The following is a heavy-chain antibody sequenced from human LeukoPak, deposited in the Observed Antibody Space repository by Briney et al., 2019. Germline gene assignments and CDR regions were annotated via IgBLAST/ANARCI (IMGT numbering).Heavy chain of an antibody. V-gene: IGHV3-48*01. CDR2: ISSSSSTI. Sequence: PGGSLRLSCAASGFTFSSYSMNWVRQAPGKGLEWVSYISSSSSTIYYADSVKGRFTISRDNAKNSLYLQMNSLGAEDTAVYYCARVLSPYGSGSYPGYWGQGTLVTVSS. CDR3: ARVLSPYGSGSYPGY. CDR1: GFTFSSYS. J-gene: IGHJ4*02. D-gene: IGHD3-10*01.